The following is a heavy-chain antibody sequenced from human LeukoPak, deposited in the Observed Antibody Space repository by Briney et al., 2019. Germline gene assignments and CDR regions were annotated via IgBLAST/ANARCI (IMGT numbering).Heavy chain of an antibody. D-gene: IGHD3-16*01. CDR1: GFTFSSYG. Sequence: GGSLRLSCAASGFTFSSYGMSRVRQAPGKGLEWVSAISGSGGSTYYADSVKGRFTISRDNSKNTLYLQMNSLRAEDTAVYYCAKRGGMYPAHYFDYWGQGTLVTVSS. J-gene: IGHJ4*02. CDR2: ISGSGGST. V-gene: IGHV3-23*01. CDR3: AKRGGMYPAHYFDY.